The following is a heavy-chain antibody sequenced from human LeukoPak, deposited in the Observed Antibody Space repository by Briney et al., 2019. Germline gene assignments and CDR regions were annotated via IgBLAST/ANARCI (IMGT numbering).Heavy chain of an antibody. Sequence: GGSLRLSCAASGFTFSNYAMSWVRQAPGEGLEWVSPISNRGGVTYYAESVKGRFTISRDNSKNTLYLQMNSLRAEDTAKYYCAKARGAAAANDFDYWGQGTLVTVSS. CDR2: ISNRGGVT. V-gene: IGHV3-23*01. CDR3: AKARGAAAANDFDY. CDR1: GFTFSNYA. D-gene: IGHD6-13*01. J-gene: IGHJ4*02.